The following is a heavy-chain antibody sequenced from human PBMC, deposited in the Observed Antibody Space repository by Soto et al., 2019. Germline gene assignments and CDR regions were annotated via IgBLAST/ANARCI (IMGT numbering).Heavy chain of an antibody. J-gene: IGHJ4*02. CDR1: GFTLNDYY. CDR3: ARDPVTAD. V-gene: IGHV3-7*03. Sequence: EVQLVESGGDLVQPGGSLRLSCATSGFTLNDYYISWVRQVPGKGLEWVGNIKGDGSDPHYVDSVKGRFTISRDNAENLISLQMNHLRVEDTAMYYCARDPVTADWGQGTPVTVSS. CDR2: IKGDGSDP.